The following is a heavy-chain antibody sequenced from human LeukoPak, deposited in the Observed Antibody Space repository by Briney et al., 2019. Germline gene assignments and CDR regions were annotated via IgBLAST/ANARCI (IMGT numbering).Heavy chain of an antibody. CDR2: IYYSGNT. Sequence: SETLSLTCTVSGGSISSYYWSWIRQPPGKGLEWIGYIYYSGNTNYNPSLKSRVTISVDTSKNQFSLKLSSVTAADTAVYYCARVVVVPAAMMSGWFDPWGQGTLVTVSS. D-gene: IGHD2-2*01. CDR3: ARVVVVPAAMMSGWFDP. V-gene: IGHV4-59*01. CDR1: GGSISSYY. J-gene: IGHJ5*02.